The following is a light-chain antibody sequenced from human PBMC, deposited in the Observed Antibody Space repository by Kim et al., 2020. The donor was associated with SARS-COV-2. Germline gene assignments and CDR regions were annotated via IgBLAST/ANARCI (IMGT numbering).Light chain of an antibody. CDR2: GKN. Sequence: SSELTQDPAVSVALGQTVRITCQGDSLRSYYATWYQQKPGQAPILVIYGKNNRPSGIPDRFSGSNSGNTASLTIPGTQAGDEADYYGNSRDSNDNGVFGG. J-gene: IGLJ3*02. CDR1: SLRSYY. CDR3: NSRDSNDNGV. V-gene: IGLV3-19*01.